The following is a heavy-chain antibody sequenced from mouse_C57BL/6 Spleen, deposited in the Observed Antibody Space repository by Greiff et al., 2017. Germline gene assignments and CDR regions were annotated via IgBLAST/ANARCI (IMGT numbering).Heavy chain of an antibody. J-gene: IGHJ2*01. CDR3: ARGLGQGGYYFDY. CDR1: GFNIKDYY. V-gene: IGHV14-2*01. D-gene: IGHD3-3*01. Sequence: VQLQQSGAELVKPGASVKLSCTASGFNIKDYYMHWVKQRTEQGLEGIGRIDPEDGETKYAPEFQGKATITADTSSNTAYLQLSSLTSEDTAVYYCARGLGQGGYYFDYWGQGTTLTVSS. CDR2: IDPEDGET.